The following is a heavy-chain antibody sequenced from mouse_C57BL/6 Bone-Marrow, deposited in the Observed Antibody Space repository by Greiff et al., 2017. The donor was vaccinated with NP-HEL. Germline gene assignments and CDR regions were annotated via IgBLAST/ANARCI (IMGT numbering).Heavy chain of an antibody. V-gene: IGHV5-17*01. D-gene: IGHD1-1*01. J-gene: IGHJ1*03. Sequence: EVKLMESGGGLVKPGGSLKLSCAASGFTFSDYGMHWVRQAPEKGLEWVAYISSGSSTIYYADTVKGRFTISRDNAKNTLFLQMTSLRSEDTAMYYCARHGSSWWYFDVWGTGTTVTVSS. CDR1: GFTFSDYG. CDR2: ISSGSSTI. CDR3: ARHGSSWWYFDV.